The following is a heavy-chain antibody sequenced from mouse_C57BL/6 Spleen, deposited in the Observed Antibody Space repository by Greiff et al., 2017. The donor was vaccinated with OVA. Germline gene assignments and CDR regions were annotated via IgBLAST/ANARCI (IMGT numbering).Heavy chain of an antibody. CDR2: IDPSDSET. D-gene: IGHD1-1*01. V-gene: IGHV1-52*01. CDR3: ARHYYGSSYGYFDV. Sequence: VQLQQPGAELVRPGSSVKLSCKASGYTFTSYWMHWVKQRPIQGLEWIGNIDPSDSETHYNQKFKDKATLTVDKSSSTAYMQLSSLTSEDSAVYYCARHYYGSSYGYFDVWGTGTTGTVSS. CDR1: GYTFTSYW. J-gene: IGHJ1*03.